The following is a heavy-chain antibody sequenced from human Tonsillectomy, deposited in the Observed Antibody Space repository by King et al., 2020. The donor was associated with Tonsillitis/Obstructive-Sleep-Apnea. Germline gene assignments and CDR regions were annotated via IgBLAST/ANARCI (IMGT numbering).Heavy chain of an antibody. CDR3: ARAPDYDFWSGSRYYMDV. Sequence: VQLQESGPGLVKPSGTLSLTCAVSGGSISSSNWWSWVRQPPGQGLEWIGEFYHSGSTNYNPSLKSRVTISVDKSKNQFSLRLSSVTAADTAVYYCARAPDYDFWSGSRYYMDVWGKGTTVTVSS. CDR2: FYHSGST. V-gene: IGHV4-4*02. J-gene: IGHJ6*03. CDR1: GGSISSSNW. D-gene: IGHD3-3*01.